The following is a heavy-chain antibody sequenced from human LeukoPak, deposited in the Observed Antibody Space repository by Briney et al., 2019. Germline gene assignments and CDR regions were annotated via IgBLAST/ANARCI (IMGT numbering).Heavy chain of an antibody. CDR3: ARDIAVAFFDY. V-gene: IGHV4-34*01. J-gene: IGHJ4*02. CDR1: GGSFSGYY. CDR2: INHSGST. Sequence: SETLSLTCAVYGGSFSGYYWSWIRQPPGKGLEWIGEINHSGSTNYNPSLKSRVTISVDTSKNQFSLKLSSVTAADTTVYYCARDIAVAFFDYWGQGTLVTVSS. D-gene: IGHD6-19*01.